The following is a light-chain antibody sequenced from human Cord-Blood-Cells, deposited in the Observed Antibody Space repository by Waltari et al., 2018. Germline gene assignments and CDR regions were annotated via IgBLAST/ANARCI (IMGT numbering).Light chain of an antibody. CDR1: QSVSSN. J-gene: IGKJ1*01. V-gene: IGKV3-15*01. CDR2: GAS. Sequence: IVMTQSPATLSVSPGERATLSCRASQSVSSNVAWYQQKPGQAPRLLIYGASTRATGIPARFSGSGSGTKFTLTISSLQSEDFAVYYCQQYNNWPWTFGQGTKVEIK. CDR3: QQYNNWPWT.